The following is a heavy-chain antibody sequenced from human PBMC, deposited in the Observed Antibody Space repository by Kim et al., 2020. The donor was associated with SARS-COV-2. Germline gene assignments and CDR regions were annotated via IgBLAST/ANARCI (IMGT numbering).Heavy chain of an antibody. CDR1: GYTFTAYR. CDR3: ARLDYLGS. D-gene: IGHD1-1*01. Sequence: GESLKISCRGSGYTFTAYRIDWVRQVPGKGLEWMGRIDPRDSHTDYSPSFQGRVTISTDNSVSSAYLQWSSLKTSDTATYFCARLDYLGSWGPGTLVAVS. V-gene: IGHV5-10-1*01. J-gene: IGHJ5*02. CDR2: IDPRDSHT.